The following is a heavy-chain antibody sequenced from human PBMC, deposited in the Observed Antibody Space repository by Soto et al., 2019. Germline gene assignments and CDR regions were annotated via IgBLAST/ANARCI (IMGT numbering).Heavy chain of an antibody. Sequence: LRLSCAASGFTFSSYAMSWVRQAAGKGLGWGSSISDSGGNTYYADSVKGRFTISRDNSKNTLYLQMNSLRAEDTAVYYCAKDPPIPTLTIPRFYYYVMDVWGQGTTVTVSS. CDR3: AKDPPIPTLTIPRFYYYVMDV. J-gene: IGHJ6*02. CDR2: ISDSGGNT. V-gene: IGHV3-23*01. D-gene: IGHD2-21*01. CDR1: GFTFSSYA.